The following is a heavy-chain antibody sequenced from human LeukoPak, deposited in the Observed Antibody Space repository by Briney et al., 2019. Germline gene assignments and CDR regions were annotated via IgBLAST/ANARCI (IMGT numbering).Heavy chain of an antibody. CDR1: GGSISSYY. Sequence: SETLSLTCTVSGGSISSYYWSWIRQPPGKGLEWIGYIYYSGSTSYNPSLKSRVTISVDTSKNQFSLKLSSVTAADTAVYYCASQATGGGSFYWGQGTLVTVSS. V-gene: IGHV4-59*01. CDR2: IYYSGST. D-gene: IGHD2-15*01. CDR3: ASQATGGGSFY. J-gene: IGHJ4*02.